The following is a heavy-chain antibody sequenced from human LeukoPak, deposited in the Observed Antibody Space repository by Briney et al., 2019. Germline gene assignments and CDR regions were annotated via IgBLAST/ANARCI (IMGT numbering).Heavy chain of an antibody. CDR2: INPNSGGT. CDR1: GYTFTGYY. J-gene: IGHJ6*02. CDR3: ARDYYDSSGYYYYYGMDV. D-gene: IGHD3-22*01. Sequence: ASVKVSCKASGYTFTGYYIHWVRQAPGQGLEWMGRINPNSGGTNYAQKFQGRVTMTRDTSISTAYMELSRLRSDDTAVYYCARDYYDSSGYYYYYGMDVWGQGTTVTVSS. V-gene: IGHV1-2*06.